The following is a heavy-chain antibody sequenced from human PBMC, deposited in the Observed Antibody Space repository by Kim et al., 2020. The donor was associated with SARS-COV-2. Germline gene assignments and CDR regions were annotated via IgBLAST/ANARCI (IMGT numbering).Heavy chain of an antibody. J-gene: IGHJ4*02. D-gene: IGHD3-16*01. CDR2: IYYSGST. V-gene: IGHV4-31*03. CDR1: GGSISSGGYY. CDR3: ARAGGEEDYDYVWGSFAYFDY. Sequence: SETLSLTCTVSGGSISSGGYYWSWIRQHPGKGLEWIGYIYYSGSTYYNPSLKSRVTISVDTTKNQFSLKLSSVTAADTAVYYCARAGGEEDYDYVWGSFAYFDYWGQGTLVTVSS.